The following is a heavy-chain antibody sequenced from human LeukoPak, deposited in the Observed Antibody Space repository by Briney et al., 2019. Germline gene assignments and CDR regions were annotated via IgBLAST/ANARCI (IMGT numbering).Heavy chain of an antibody. Sequence: SETLSLTCTVSGGSISSYYWSWIRQPPGKGLEWIGYIYYSGSTNYNPSLKSRVTISVDTSKNQFSLKLSSVTAADTAVYYCARAHQSERVLCFGELFFDYWGQGTLVTVSS. D-gene: IGHD3-10*01. CDR3: ARAHQSERVLCFGELFFDY. CDR2: IYYSGST. J-gene: IGHJ4*02. CDR1: GGSISSYY. V-gene: IGHV4-59*01.